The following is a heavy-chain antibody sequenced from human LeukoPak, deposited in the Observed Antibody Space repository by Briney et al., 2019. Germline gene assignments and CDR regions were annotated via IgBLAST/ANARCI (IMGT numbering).Heavy chain of an antibody. CDR2: INQDGSEK. J-gene: IGHJ4*02. D-gene: IGHD6-19*01. CDR1: GFTLSTHY. V-gene: IGHV3-7*01. Sequence: GGSLRLSCAASGFTLSTHYMTWVRQAPGKGLEWVANINQDGSEKYYVDSVKGRFTISRDNVKNSLYLQMNSLRAEDTAVYYCAKVRIVAGTDYWGQGTLVTVSS. CDR3: AKVRIVAGTDY.